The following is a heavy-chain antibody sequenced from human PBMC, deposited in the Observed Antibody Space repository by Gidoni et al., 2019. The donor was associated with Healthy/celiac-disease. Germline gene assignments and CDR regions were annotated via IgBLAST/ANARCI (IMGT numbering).Heavy chain of an antibody. CDR1: GFSLSTSGVG. Sequence: QITLKESGPTLVKPTQTLTLTCTFSGFSLSTSGVGVGWIRQPPGKALEWLALIYWDDDKRYSPSLKSRLTITKDTSKNQVVLTMTNMDPVDTATYYCTHTVLDEPYYDILTGPFDYWGQGTLVTVSS. CDR3: THTVLDEPYYDILTGPFDY. J-gene: IGHJ4*02. V-gene: IGHV2-5*02. D-gene: IGHD3-9*01. CDR2: IYWDDDK.